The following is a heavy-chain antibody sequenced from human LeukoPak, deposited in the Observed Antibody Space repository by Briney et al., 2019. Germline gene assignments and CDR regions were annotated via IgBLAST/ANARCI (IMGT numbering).Heavy chain of an antibody. CDR2: IYTSGST. J-gene: IGHJ4*02. Sequence: SETLSLTCTVSGGSISSGSYYWSWIRQPAGKGLEWIGHIYTSGSTNYNPSLKSRVTISVDTSKNQFSLKLSSVTAADTAVYYCARGALEGRELLWFGELLSYFDYWGQGTLVTVSS. CDR3: ARGALEGRELLWFGELLSYFDY. V-gene: IGHV4-61*09. CDR1: GGSISSGSYY. D-gene: IGHD3-10*01.